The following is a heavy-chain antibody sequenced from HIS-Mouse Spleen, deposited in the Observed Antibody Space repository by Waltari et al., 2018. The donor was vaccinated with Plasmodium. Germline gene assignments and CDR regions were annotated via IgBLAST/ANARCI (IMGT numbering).Heavy chain of an antibody. CDR1: GGSVTTHSAS. Sequence: QVQLPQSGPGMVKPSQTLSLTCAISGGSVTTHSASCNWIRQSPSRGLEWLGRTYYRSKWYNDYAVSVKSRITINPDTSKNQFSLQLNSVTPEDTAVYYCARGGSPGRPFDYWGQGTLVTVSS. V-gene: IGHV6-1*01. CDR2: TYYRSKWYN. D-gene: IGHD2-8*02. J-gene: IGHJ4*02. CDR3: ARGGSPGRPFDY.